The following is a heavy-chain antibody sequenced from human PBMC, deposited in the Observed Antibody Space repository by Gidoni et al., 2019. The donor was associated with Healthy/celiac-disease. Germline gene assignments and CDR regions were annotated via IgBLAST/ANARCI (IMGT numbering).Heavy chain of an antibody. D-gene: IGHD3-3*01. V-gene: IGHV3-74*01. CDR1: GFTFSSYW. CDR2: INSDGSST. Sequence: EVQLVESGGGLVQPGGSLRLSCAASGFTFSSYWMHCVRQAPGKGLVWVSRINSDGSSTSYADSVKGRFTISRDNAKNTLYLQMNSLRAEDTAVYYCARGPEYDCWSGLVTYYYYYGMDVWGQGTTVTVSS. J-gene: IGHJ6*02. CDR3: ARGPEYDCWSGLVTYYYYYGMDV.